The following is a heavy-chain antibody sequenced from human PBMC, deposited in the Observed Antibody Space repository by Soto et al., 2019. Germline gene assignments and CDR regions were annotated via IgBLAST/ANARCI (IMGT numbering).Heavy chain of an antibody. CDR1: GFTFSTYW. J-gene: IGHJ4*02. CDR2: IKQDGNEK. CDR3: ARVKSLAFEY. V-gene: IGHV3-7*05. Sequence: EVQLVESGGGLVQPGGPLRLSCAASGFTFSTYWMSWVRQAPGKGLAWVANIKQDGNEKYYVDSVKGRFTISRDNAKNSLFLQMNSLGAEDTAVYYCARVKSLAFEYWCQGTLVAVSS.